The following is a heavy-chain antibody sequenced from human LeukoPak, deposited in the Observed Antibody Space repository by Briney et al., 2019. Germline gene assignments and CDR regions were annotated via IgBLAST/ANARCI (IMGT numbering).Heavy chain of an antibody. J-gene: IGHJ4*02. CDR2: IDPSDSYT. CDR1: GYSFTSYW. V-gene: IGHV5-10-1*01. Sequence: SGESLGISCKGSGYSFTSYWISWVRQMPGKGLEWMGRIDPSDSYTNYSPSFQGHVTISADKSISTAYLQWSSLKASDTAMYYCARDLGDSSSCLDYWGQGTLVTVS. CDR3: ARDLGDSSSCLDY. D-gene: IGHD6-13*01.